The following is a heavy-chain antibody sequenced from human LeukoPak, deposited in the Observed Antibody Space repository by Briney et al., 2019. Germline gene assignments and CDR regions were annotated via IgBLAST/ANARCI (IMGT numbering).Heavy chain of an antibody. CDR1: GFTFGDYA. CDR3: TMVTVTSSGWSDY. Sequence: PGGSLRLSCTASGFTFGDYAMSWFRQAPGEGLEWVGFIRSKAHGGTTEYAASVKGRFTISRDDSKSIAYLRMNSLKTEDTAVYYCTMVTVTSSGWSDYWGQGTLVTVSS. V-gene: IGHV3-49*03. J-gene: IGHJ4*02. CDR2: IRSKAHGGTT. D-gene: IGHD4-17*01.